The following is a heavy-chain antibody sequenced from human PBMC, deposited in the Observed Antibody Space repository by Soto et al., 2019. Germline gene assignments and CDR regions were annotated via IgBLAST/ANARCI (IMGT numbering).Heavy chain of an antibody. V-gene: IGHV1-18*01. D-gene: IGHD2-21*02. CDR1: GYTFTSYC. CDR3: ARGYCGGDSYSGAS. J-gene: IGHJ5*02. CDR2: ISAYNGSN. Sequence: ASVKVSCKASGYTFTSYCISWVRQAPVQGLEWMGWISAYNGSNNFYADSVKGRFTISRDNSKNTLYLQMNSLRAEDTAMYYCARGYCGGDSYSGASWGQGALVTVSS.